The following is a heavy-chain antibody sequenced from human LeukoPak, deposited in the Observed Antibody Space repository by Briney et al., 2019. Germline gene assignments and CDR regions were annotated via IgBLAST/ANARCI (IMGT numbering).Heavy chain of an antibody. J-gene: IGHJ1*01. CDR2: ISSSSYI. D-gene: IGHD3-3*01. Sequence: TGGSLRLSCAASGFTFSSYSMNWVRQAPGKGLEWVSSISSSSYIYYADSVKGRFTISRDNAKNSLYLQMNSLRAEDTAVYYCAREHYDFWSGYYTGIGYFQHWGQGTLVTVSS. CDR3: AREHYDFWSGYYTGIGYFQH. V-gene: IGHV3-21*01. CDR1: GFTFSSYS.